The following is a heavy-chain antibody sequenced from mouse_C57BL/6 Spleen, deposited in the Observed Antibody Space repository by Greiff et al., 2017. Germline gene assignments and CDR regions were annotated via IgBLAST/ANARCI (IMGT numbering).Heavy chain of an antibody. J-gene: IGHJ3*01. D-gene: IGHD2-4*01. Sequence: EVKLVESGGGLVQPGGSMKLSCVASGFTFSNYWMNWVRQSPEKGLEWVAQIRLKSDNYATHYAESVKGRFTISRDDSKSSVYLQMNNLRAEDTGMYYCTGGLRQGFAYWGQGTLVTVSA. CDR1: GFTFSNYW. CDR2: IRLKSDNYAT. V-gene: IGHV6-3*01. CDR3: TGGLRQGFAY.